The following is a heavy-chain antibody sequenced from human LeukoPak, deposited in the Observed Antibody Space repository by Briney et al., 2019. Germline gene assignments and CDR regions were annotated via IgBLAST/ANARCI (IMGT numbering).Heavy chain of an antibody. J-gene: IGHJ4*02. V-gene: IGHV4-34*01. Sequence: SETLSLTCAVYGGSFSGYYWSWIRQPPGKGLEWIGEINHSGSTNYNPSLKSRVTISVDTSKNQFSLKLSSVAAADTAVYYCARVRGSRRDGYNRRPYYFDYWGQGTLVTVSS. CDR1: GGSFSGYY. CDR2: INHSGST. CDR3: ARVRGSRRDGYNRRPYYFDY. D-gene: IGHD5-24*01.